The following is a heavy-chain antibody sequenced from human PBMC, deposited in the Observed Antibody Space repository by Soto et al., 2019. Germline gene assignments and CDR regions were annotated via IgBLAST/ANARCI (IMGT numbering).Heavy chain of an antibody. J-gene: IGHJ6*03. V-gene: IGHV1-8*01. CDR1: GYTFTSYD. CDR3: ARTSYYYYYMDV. CDR2: MNPNSGNT. Sequence: ASVKVSCKASGYTFTSYDINWVRQATGQGLEWTGWMNPNSGNTGYAQKFQGRVTMTRNTSISTAYMELSSLRSEDTAVYYCARTSYYYYYMDVWGKGTTVTVSS.